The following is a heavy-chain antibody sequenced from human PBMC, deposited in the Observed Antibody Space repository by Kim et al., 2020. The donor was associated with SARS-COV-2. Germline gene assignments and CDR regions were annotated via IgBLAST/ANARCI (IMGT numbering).Heavy chain of an antibody. CDR3: ARVGRVPITMVREHNAFDI. J-gene: IGHJ3*02. V-gene: IGHV3-20*01. D-gene: IGHD3-10*01. CDR1: GFTFDDYG. CDR2: INWNGGST. Sequence: GGSLRLSCAASGFTFDDYGMSWVRQAPGKGLEWVSGINWNGGSTGYADSVKGRFTISRDNAKNSLYLQMNSLRAEDTALYNCARVGRVPITMVREHNAFDIWGQGTMVTVSS.